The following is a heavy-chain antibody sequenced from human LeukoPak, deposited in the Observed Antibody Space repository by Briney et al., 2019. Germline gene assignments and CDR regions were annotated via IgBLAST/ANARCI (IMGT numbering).Heavy chain of an antibody. CDR1: GFTFSSYA. Sequence: GGSLRLSCAASGFTFSSYAMSWVRQAPGKGLEWVSGINWNGGSTGYADSVKGRFTISRDNAKNSLYLQMNSLRAEDTALYYCARDRGYSYGSFDYWGQGTLVTVSS. CDR2: INWNGGST. D-gene: IGHD5-18*01. V-gene: IGHV3-20*04. CDR3: ARDRGYSYGSFDY. J-gene: IGHJ4*02.